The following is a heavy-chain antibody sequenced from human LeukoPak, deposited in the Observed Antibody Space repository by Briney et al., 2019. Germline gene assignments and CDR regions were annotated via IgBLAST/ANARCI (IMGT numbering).Heavy chain of an antibody. Sequence: GESLRISCQGSGYSFTSYWISWVRQMPGKGLEWMGRIDPSDSYTNYSPSFQGHVTISADKSISTAYLQWSSLKASDTAMYYCARILWFGELLPSNIDYWGQGTLVTVSS. CDR2: IDPSDSYT. CDR3: ARILWFGELLPSNIDY. V-gene: IGHV5-10-1*01. D-gene: IGHD3-10*01. CDR1: GYSFTSYW. J-gene: IGHJ4*02.